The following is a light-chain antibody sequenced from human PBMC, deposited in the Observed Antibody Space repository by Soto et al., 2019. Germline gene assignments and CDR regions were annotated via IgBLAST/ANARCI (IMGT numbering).Light chain of an antibody. CDR1: SSDVGGYNY. CDR3: SSYTSSSTHV. J-gene: IGLJ1*01. Sequence: QSVLTQPASVSGSPGQSITISCTGTSSDVGGYNYVSWYQQHPGKAPKLMIYEVRNRPSGVSNRFSCSKSGNTASLTISGLQAEDEADYYSSSYTSSSTHVFGTGTKLTVL. CDR2: EVR. V-gene: IGLV2-14*01.